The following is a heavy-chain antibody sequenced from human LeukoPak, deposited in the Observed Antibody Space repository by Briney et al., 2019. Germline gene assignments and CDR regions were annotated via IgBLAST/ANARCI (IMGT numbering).Heavy chain of an antibody. J-gene: IGHJ4*02. V-gene: IGHV3-21*05. CDR3: ARDVDDKIQLWFPAYYFDY. CDR2: ISSSSSYI. Sequence: GGSLRLSCAASGFTFSSYEMNWVRQAPGKGLEWVSYISSSSSYIYYADSVKGRFTISRDNAKNSLYLQMNSLRAEDTAVYYCARDVDDKIQLWFPAYYFDYWGQGTLVTVSS. CDR1: GFTFSSYE. D-gene: IGHD5-18*01.